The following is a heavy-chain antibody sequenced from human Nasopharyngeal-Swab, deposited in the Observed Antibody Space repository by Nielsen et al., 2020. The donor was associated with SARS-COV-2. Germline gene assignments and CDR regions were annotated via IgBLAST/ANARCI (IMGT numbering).Heavy chain of an antibody. CDR2: INANTGNP. Sequence: WVRQAPGRGLEWMGWINANTGNPTYAQGFTGRFVFSLDTSVSTAYLQISSLKAEDTAVYYCARVGRQYYFDYWGQGTLVTVSS. CDR3: ARVGRQYYFDY. D-gene: IGHD1-26*01. V-gene: IGHV7-4-1*02. J-gene: IGHJ4*02.